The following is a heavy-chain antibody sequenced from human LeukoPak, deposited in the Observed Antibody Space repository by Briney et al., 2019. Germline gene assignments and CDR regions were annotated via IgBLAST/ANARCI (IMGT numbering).Heavy chain of an antibody. Sequence: PSETLSLTCTVSGGSISSYYWSWIRQPPGKGLEWIGYIYYSGSTNYNPSLKSRVTISVDTSKNQFSLKLSSVTAADTAVYYCARLRRYCRGGSCYYFDYWGQGTLVTVSS. J-gene: IGHJ4*02. CDR2: IYYSGST. CDR3: ARLRRYCRGGSCYYFDY. V-gene: IGHV4-59*08. CDR1: GGSISSYY. D-gene: IGHD2-15*01.